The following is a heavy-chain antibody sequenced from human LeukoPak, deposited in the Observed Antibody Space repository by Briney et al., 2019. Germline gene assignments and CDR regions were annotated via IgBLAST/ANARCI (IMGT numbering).Heavy chain of an antibody. CDR1: GYTFTGYY. Sequence: ASVKVSCKASGYTFTGYYMHWVRQAPGQGLEWMGWINPSGGSTSYAQKFQGRVTMTRDMSTSTVYMELSSLRSEDTAVYYCARDGSQDAFDIWGQGTMVTVSS. J-gene: IGHJ3*02. V-gene: IGHV1-46*01. CDR2: INPSGGST. CDR3: ARDGSQDAFDI. D-gene: IGHD1-26*01.